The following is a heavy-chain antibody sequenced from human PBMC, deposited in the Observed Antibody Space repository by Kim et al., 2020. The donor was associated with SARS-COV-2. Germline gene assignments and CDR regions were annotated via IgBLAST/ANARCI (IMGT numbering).Heavy chain of an antibody. D-gene: IGHD2-2*01. V-gene: IGHV1-18*04. CDR1: GYTFTSYG. CDR2: ISAYNGNT. J-gene: IGHJ4*02. Sequence: ASVKVSCKASGYTFTSYGISWVRQAPGQGLEWMGWISAYNGNTNYAQKLQGRVTMTTDTSTSTAYMELRSLRSDDTAVYYCARPGFAVTYCSSTSCYLGPPDYWGQGTLVTVSS. CDR3: ARPGFAVTYCSSTSCYLGPPDY.